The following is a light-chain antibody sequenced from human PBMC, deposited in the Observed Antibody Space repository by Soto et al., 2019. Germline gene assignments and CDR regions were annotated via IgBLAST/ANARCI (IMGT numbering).Light chain of an antibody. CDR1: QSVSSN. V-gene: IGKV3-15*01. CDR2: DES. CDR3: QQYNNWPLT. Sequence: EIVMTQSPATLSVSPGERATLSCRASQSVSSNLAWYQQKPGQAPRLLIYDESTRATGIPARFSGSGFGTEFTLTISSLQSEDFAVYYCQQYNNWPLTFGGGTKVEIK. J-gene: IGKJ4*01.